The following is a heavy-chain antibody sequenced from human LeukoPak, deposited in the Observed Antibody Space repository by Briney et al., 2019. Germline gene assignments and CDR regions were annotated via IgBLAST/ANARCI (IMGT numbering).Heavy chain of an antibody. CDR3: ASAQGYCSSTSCYTSWFDP. CDR2: INHSGST. V-gene: IGHV4-34*01. CDR1: GGSFSGYY. Sequence: SETLSLTCAVYGGSFSGYYWSWVRQPPGKGLEWIGEINHSGSTNYNPALKSRVTISGGTSKNQFSLKLSSVTAADTAVYYCASAQGYCSSTSCYTSWFDPWGQGTLVTVSS. J-gene: IGHJ5*02. D-gene: IGHD2-2*02.